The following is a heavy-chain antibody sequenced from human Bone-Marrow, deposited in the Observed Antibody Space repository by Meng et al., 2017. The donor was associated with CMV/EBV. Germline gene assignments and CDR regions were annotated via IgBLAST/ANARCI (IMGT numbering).Heavy chain of an antibody. Sequence: GGSLRLSCAASGFTFSSYAMSWVRQAPGKGLVWVSRINSDGSSTSYADSVKGRFTISRDNAKNTLYLQMNSLRAEDTAVYYCAKAWSVVPAAAFYYYYYYGMDVWGQGTTVTGSS. CDR2: INSDGSST. J-gene: IGHJ6*01. V-gene: IGHV3-74*01. CDR3: AKAWSVVPAAAFYYYYYYGMDV. CDR1: GFTFSSYA. D-gene: IGHD2-2*01.